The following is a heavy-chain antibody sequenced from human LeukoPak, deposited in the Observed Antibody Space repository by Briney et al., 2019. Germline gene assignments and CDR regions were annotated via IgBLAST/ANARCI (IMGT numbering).Heavy chain of an antibody. J-gene: IGHJ4*02. CDR1: GYTFTSYA. CDR3: ARTGGYTYGGIDY. V-gene: IGHV1-3*01. Sequence: ASVTVSCKASGYTFTSYAMHWVRQAPGQRLEWMGWINAGNGNTKYSQKFQGRVTMTRDTSTSTVYMEVGSLRSEDTAVYYCARTGGYTYGGIDYWGQGTLVTVSS. CDR2: INAGNGNT. D-gene: IGHD5-18*01.